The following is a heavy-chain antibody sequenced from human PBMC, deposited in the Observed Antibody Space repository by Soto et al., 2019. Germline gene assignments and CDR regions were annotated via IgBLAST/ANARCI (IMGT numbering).Heavy chain of an antibody. CDR3: AKEENYDSSGYPIDY. V-gene: IGHV3-30*18. CDR2: ISYDGYNK. J-gene: IGHJ4*02. CDR1: GFTFSSYG. D-gene: IGHD3-22*01. Sequence: QVQLVESGGGVVQPGRSLRLSCAASGFTFSSYGMHWVRQAPGKGLEWVAVISYDGYNKYYADSVKGRFTISRDNSKNTLYLQMNSLRAEDTAVYYCAKEENYDSSGYPIDYWGQGTLVTVSS.